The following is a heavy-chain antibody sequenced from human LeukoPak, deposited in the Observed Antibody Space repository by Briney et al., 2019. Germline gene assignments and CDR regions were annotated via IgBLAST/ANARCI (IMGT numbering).Heavy chain of an antibody. CDR2: INSDGSST. CDR3: AREFRLSTAVWFDP. D-gene: IGHD2/OR15-2a*01. V-gene: IGHV3-74*01. CDR1: GFTFSSYW. J-gene: IGHJ5*02. Sequence: GGSLRLSCAASGFTFSSYWMHWVRQVPGQGLVWVSHINSDGSSTNYADSVKGRFTISRDNAKNSLYLQMNRLRAEDTAVYYCAREFRLSTAVWFDPWGQGTLVTVSS.